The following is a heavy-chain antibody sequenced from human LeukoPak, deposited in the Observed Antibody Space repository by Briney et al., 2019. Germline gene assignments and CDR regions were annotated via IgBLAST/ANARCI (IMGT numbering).Heavy chain of an antibody. Sequence: SETLSLTCTVSGGSISSSSYYWGWIRQPPGKELEWIGSIYYSGSTYYNPSLKSRVTISVDTSKNQFSLKLSSVTAADTAVYYCARVPNWNYGKAAFDIWGQGTMVTVSS. D-gene: IGHD1-7*01. V-gene: IGHV4-39*07. CDR1: GGSISSSSYY. J-gene: IGHJ3*02. CDR2: IYYSGST. CDR3: ARVPNWNYGKAAFDI.